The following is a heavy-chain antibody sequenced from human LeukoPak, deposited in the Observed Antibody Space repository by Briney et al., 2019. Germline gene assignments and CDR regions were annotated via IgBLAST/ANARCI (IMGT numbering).Heavy chain of an antibody. J-gene: IGHJ4*02. CDR2: ISNSGGTT. CDR1: GFMFSTYA. Sequence: PGGSLRLSCATSGFMFSTYAMSWVRQAPGKGLEGVSIISNSGGTTYYADSVKGRFTVSRDNSKNTLYLQMKSLRAEDTAVYYCVSQSYRESDNYYFDYWGQGTLVAVSS. CDR3: VSQSYRESDNYYFDY. D-gene: IGHD3-16*02. V-gene: IGHV3-23*01.